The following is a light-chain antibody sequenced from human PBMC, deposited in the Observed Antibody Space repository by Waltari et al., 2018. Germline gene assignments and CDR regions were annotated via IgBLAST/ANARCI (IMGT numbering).Light chain of an antibody. V-gene: IGLV1-47*01. CDR2: RND. CDR1: SSNIGSTC. CDR3: ASWDDNLSGAV. J-gene: IGLJ2*01. Sequence: QSVLTQPPATSGTPGQRVTIYCSGSSSNIGSTCVYWYQQFPGPAPKLLIYRNDQRPSGVPDRFSGSKFGTSTSLAISGLRSDDEADYFCASWDDNLSGAVFGGGTRLTVL.